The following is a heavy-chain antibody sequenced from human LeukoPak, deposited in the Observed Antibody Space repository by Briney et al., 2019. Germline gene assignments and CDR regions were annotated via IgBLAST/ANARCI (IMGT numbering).Heavy chain of an antibody. CDR3: ARGYYYGSGSYSDY. D-gene: IGHD3-10*01. CDR1: GGSFSGYY. CDR2: INHSGST. V-gene: IGHV4-34*01. Sequence: SETLSLTCAVYGGSFSGYYWSWIRQPPGKGLEWIGEINHSGSTNYNPSLKSRVTISVDTSKNQFSLKLSSVTAADTAVYYCARGYYYGSGSYSDYWGQGTLVTVSS. J-gene: IGHJ4*02.